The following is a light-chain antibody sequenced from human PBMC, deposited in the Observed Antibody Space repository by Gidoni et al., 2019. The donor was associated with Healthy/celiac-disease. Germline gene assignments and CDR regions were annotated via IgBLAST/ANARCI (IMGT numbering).Light chain of an antibody. Sequence: QSVSTQPPSVAGAPGQRVTISCTGSSSNIGAGYDVPWYQQLPGTSPKLLIYGNSNRPSGGPDRFSGSKSVTSASLAITGLQAEDEADYYCQSYDSSLSGSGVFGGGTKLTVL. CDR1: SSNIGAGYD. J-gene: IGLJ2*01. V-gene: IGLV1-40*01. CDR2: GNS. CDR3: QSYDSSLSGSGV.